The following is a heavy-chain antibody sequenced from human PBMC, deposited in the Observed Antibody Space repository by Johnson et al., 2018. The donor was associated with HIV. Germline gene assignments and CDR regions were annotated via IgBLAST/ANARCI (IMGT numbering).Heavy chain of an antibody. V-gene: IGHV3-11*04. CDR3: ARRRRDGDTFDI. J-gene: IGHJ3*02. CDR1: GFTFSDYY. Sequence: QVQLVESGGGLVQPGRSLRLSCAASGFTFSDYYMSWIRQAPGKGLEWVSYISSSGSTIYYADSVMGRFTISRDNAKNSLYLQMNTLRAEDTAVYYCARRRRDGDTFDIWGRGTMVTVSS. D-gene: IGHD5-24*01. CDR2: ISSSGSTI.